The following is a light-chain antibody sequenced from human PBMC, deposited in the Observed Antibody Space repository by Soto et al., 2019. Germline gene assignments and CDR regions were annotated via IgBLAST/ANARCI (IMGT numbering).Light chain of an antibody. CDR3: SSYTSTTPYV. J-gene: IGLJ1*01. Sequence: QSALTQPSSVSWSPGQSITLSLPGAPKDVGGYNYVSWYQQHPGKAPKLMVYDVNKRPSGVSNRFSGSKSGNTASLTISGLQAEDEADYYCSSYTSTTPYVFGTGTKVTVL. V-gene: IGLV2-14*01. CDR1: PKDVGGYNY. CDR2: DVN.